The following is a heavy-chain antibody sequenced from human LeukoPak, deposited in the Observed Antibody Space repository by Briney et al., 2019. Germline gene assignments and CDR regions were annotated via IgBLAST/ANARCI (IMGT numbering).Heavy chain of an antibody. CDR1: GGSFSGYY. CDR3: ARDGRAAADPNPFDY. Sequence: SETLSLTCAVYGGSFSGYYWGWIRQPPGKGLEWIGSIYHSGSTYYNPSLKSRVTISVDTSKNQFSLKLSSVTAADTAVYYCARDGRAAADPNPFDYWGQGTLVTVSS. D-gene: IGHD6-13*01. CDR2: IYHSGST. J-gene: IGHJ4*02. V-gene: IGHV4-38-2*02.